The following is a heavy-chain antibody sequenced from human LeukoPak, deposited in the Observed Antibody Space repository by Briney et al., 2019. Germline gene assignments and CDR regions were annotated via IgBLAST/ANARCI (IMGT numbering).Heavy chain of an antibody. CDR3: ARSRWLLM. CDR1: GGSFSGYY. J-gene: IGHJ4*02. Sequence: SETLSLTCAVYGGSFSGYYWSWIRQPPGKGLEWIGEINHSGSTNYNPSLKSRVTISVDTSKNQFSLKLSSVTAADTAVYYCARSRWLLMWGQGTLVTVSS. V-gene: IGHV4-34*01. D-gene: IGHD3-22*01. CDR2: INHSGST.